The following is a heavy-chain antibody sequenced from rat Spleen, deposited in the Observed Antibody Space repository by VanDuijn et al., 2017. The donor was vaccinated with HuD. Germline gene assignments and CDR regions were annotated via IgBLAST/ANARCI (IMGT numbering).Heavy chain of an antibody. J-gene: IGHJ3*01. V-gene: IGHV3-1*01. CDR3: ARSDGTHYYLPFIY. CDR2: ISYSGGT. Sequence: EVQLQESGPGLVKPSQSLSLTCSVTGYSITSNYWGWIRKFPGDKMEWMGYISYSGGTSYSPSLKSRISITRDTSKNQFFLQVNSVTTEDTATYYCARSDGTHYYLPFIYWGQGTLVTVSS. CDR1: GYSITSNY. D-gene: IGHD1-12*02.